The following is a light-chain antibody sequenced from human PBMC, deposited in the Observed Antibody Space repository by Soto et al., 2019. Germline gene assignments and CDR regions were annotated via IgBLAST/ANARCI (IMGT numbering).Light chain of an antibody. Sequence: QPVLTQSPSASASLGASVKLTCTLSSAHSLFAIAWHQQQPDKGPRFLMKLNNDGSHTKGDGIPDRFSGSSSGAECYLTISSLQSEDEADYYCQTWGSGIIFGGGTKLTVL. CDR3: QTWGSGII. CDR2: LNNDGSH. J-gene: IGLJ2*01. V-gene: IGLV4-69*01. CDR1: SAHSLFA.